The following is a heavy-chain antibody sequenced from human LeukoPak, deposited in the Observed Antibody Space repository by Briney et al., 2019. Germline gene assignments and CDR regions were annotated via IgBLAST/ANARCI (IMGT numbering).Heavy chain of an antibody. CDR3: ARDIAAGGTGHPVFDY. CDR2: IYDARST. D-gene: IGHD6-13*01. J-gene: IGHJ4*02. Sequence: SETLSLTCTVSGASISSLYWSWIRQSPGKGLEWIGYIYDARSTNYNPALKSRVTISADTSRNQFSLNLNSVTAADTAVYYCARDIAAGGTGHPVFDYWGQGTLVIVSS. CDR1: GASISSLY. V-gene: IGHV4-59*11.